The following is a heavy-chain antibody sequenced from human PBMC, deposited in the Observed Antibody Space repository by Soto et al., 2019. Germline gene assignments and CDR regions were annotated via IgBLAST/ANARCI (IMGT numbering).Heavy chain of an antibody. J-gene: IGHJ4*02. D-gene: IGHD5-18*01. V-gene: IGHV5-10-1*01. CDR3: AATGYTYGYHFDH. CDR2: IDPSDSST. CDR1: GYTFTSYW. Sequence: PGESLKISCKGSGYTFTSYWITWGRQMPGKGLEWMGRIDPSDSSTNYSPSFQGHVTISTDKSISTAHLQWSSLKVSDTAMYYCAATGYTYGYHFDHWGQGTQVTVSP.